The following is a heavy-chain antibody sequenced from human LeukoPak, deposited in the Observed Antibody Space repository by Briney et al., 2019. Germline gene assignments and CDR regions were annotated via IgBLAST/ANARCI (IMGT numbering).Heavy chain of an antibody. V-gene: IGHV5-51*01. CDR1: GYSFTSYR. Sequence: GESLKISCKGSGYSFTSYRIGWVRQVPGKGLEWMGIIYPGDSDTRYSPSFQGQVTISADKSISTAYLQWSSLKASDTAMYYCARHGIAAAEAPDYWGQGTLVTVSS. CDR3: ARHGIAAAEAPDY. J-gene: IGHJ4*02. D-gene: IGHD6-13*01. CDR2: IYPGDSDT.